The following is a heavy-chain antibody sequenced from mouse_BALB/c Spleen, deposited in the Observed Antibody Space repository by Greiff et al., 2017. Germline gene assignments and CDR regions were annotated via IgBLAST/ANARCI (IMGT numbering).Heavy chain of an antibody. D-gene: IGHD1-1*01. CDR3: ARSGLLLRSHYYAMDY. J-gene: IGHJ4*01. V-gene: IGHV3-2*02. Sequence: VQLKESGPGLVKPSQSLSLTCTVTGYSITSDYAWNWIRQFPGNKLEWMGYISYSGSTSYNPSLKSRISITRDTSKNQFFLQLNSVTTEDTATYYCARSGLLLRSHYYAMDYWGQGTSVTVSS. CDR1: GYSITSDYA. CDR2: ISYSGST.